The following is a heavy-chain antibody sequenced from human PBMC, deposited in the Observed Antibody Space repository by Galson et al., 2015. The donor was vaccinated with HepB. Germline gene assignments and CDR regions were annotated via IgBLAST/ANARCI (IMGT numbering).Heavy chain of an antibody. D-gene: IGHD4-17*01. Sequence: SLRLSCAASGFTFSSCGMHWVRQAPGKGLEWVAVISYDGSNKYYADSVKGRFTISRDNSKNTLYLQMNSLRAEDTAVYYCAKDLLQTTVTTNDYWGQGTLVTVSS. CDR2: ISYDGSNK. CDR3: AKDLLQTTVTTNDY. V-gene: IGHV3-30*18. CDR1: GFTFSSCG. J-gene: IGHJ4*02.